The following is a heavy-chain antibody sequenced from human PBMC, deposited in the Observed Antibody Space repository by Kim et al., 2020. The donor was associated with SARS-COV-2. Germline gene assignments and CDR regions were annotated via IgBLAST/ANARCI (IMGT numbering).Heavy chain of an antibody. CDR3: ARDAEGWGWFDP. Sequence: KYSQKCQDRITFTRDASATTAYMELNSLRSEDTAVYYCARDAEGWGWFDPWGQGTLVIVSS. J-gene: IGHJ5*02. D-gene: IGHD3-16*01. V-gene: IGHV1-3*01.